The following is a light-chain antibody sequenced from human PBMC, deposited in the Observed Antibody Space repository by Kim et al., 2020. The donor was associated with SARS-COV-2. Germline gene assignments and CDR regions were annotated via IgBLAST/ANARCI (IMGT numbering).Light chain of an antibody. J-gene: IGKJ2*01. CDR3: QHRRTWPLT. V-gene: IGKV3-11*01. CDR2: DAS. CDR1: QYIDNW. Sequence: EIVLTQSPATLSLSPGERATLSCRASQYIDNWLAWYQQKPGQVPRLLIYDASSRATGIPARFSGSGSGTDFTLTISSLEPEDFAVYYCQHRRTWPLTFGQGTKLEI.